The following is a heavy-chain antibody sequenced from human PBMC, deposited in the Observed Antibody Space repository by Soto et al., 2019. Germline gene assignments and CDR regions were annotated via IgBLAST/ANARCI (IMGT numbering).Heavy chain of an antibody. CDR2: IYNSGST. D-gene: IGHD5-12*01. CDR3: ARLYTGYEAFDY. V-gene: IGHV4-30-4*08. CDR1: GGSISSGGYY. J-gene: IGHJ4*02. Sequence: KTSETLSLTCTVSGGSISSGGYYWSWIRQHPGKGLEWIGYIYNSGSTYYNPSLKSRSTISIDTSKNQFFLNVDSVTAADTAVYYCARLYTGYEAFDYWGQGTLVTVSS.